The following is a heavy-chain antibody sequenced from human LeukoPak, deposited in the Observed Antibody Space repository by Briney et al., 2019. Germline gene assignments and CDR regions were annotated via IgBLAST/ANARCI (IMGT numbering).Heavy chain of an antibody. J-gene: IGHJ3*02. V-gene: IGHV1-69*13. Sequence: SVKVSCRASGGTFSSYAISWVRQAPGQGLEWMGGIIPIFGTANYAQKFQGRVTITADESTSTAYMELNSLRSEDTAVYYCARAWGRSYCGGDCYYDAFDIWGQGTMVTVSS. D-gene: IGHD2-21*02. CDR3: ARAWGRSYCGGDCYYDAFDI. CDR1: GGTFSSYA. CDR2: IIPIFGTA.